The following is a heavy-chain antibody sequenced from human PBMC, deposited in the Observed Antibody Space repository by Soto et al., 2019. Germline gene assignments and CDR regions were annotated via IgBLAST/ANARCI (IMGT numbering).Heavy chain of an antibody. J-gene: IGHJ2*01. V-gene: IGHV4-59*01. CDR2: IYYSGNT. D-gene: IGHD6-13*01. Sequence: SETLSLTSIVSGGSRTNYCWSCIRQPTGKGLEWIGYIYYSGNTKYNPSLKSRVTISKDTSKNQFSLKLSSVTAADTAVYYCARVGYSSSWFWFFDLWGRGTLVSVSS. CDR1: GGSRTNYC. CDR3: ARVGYSSSWFWFFDL.